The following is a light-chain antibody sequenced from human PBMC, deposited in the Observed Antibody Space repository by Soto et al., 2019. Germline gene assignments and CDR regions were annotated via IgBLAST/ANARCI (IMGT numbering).Light chain of an antibody. V-gene: IGLV2-23*02. CDR2: EVS. CDR3: CSYAGSGIVI. J-gene: IGLJ2*01. Sequence: QSALTQPASVSGSPEQSITISCTGTSSDVGSYNLVSWYQQHPGKVPKLMIYEVSKRPSGVSNRFSGSKFGNTASLTISGLQAEDEADYYCCSYAGSGIVIFGGGTKLTAL. CDR1: SSDVGSYNL.